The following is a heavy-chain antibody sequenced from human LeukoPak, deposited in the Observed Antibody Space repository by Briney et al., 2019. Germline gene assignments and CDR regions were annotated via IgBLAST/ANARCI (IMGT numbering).Heavy chain of an antibody. CDR1: GGSFSGYY. CDR3: ARTYYDILTGYPMIPFDY. D-gene: IGHD3-9*01. Sequence: SETLSLTCAVYGGSFSGYYWSWIRQPPGKGLEWIWEINHSGSTNYNPSLKSRVTISVDTSKNQFSLKLSSVTAADTAVYYCARTYYDILTGYPMIPFDYWGQGTLVTVSS. CDR2: INHSGST. V-gene: IGHV4-34*01. J-gene: IGHJ4*02.